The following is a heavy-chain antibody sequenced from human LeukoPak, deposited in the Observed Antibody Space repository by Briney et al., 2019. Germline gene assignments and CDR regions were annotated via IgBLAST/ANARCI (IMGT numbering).Heavy chain of an antibody. D-gene: IGHD5-24*01. CDR3: ARRSGALDAFDI. J-gene: IGHJ3*02. V-gene: IGHV1-18*01. CDR1: GHTFTS. CDR2: VNTYNGHTYTGST. Sequence: GASVKVSCMASGHTFTSISWVRQAPGQGLEWMGWVNTYNGHTYTGSTNYAQKVQGRVTMTTDTSTNTAYMELRSLRSDDTAIYYCARRSGALDAFDIWGQGTMVTVSS.